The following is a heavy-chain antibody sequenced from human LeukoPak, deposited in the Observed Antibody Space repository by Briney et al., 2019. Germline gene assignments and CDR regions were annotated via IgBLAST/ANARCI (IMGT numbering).Heavy chain of an antibody. V-gene: IGHV4-30-4*01. J-gene: IGHJ4*02. CDR1: GGSISSGDYY. D-gene: IGHD2-21*01. CDR2: IYYSGSI. CDR3: ATLEIGDYYFDY. Sequence: KTSETLSLTCTVSGGSISSGDYYWSWIRQPPGKGLELIGYIYYSGSIHYNPSLKSRVTISVDTSKNHFSLRLSSVTAADTAVYYCATLEIGDYYFDYWGQGTLVTVSS.